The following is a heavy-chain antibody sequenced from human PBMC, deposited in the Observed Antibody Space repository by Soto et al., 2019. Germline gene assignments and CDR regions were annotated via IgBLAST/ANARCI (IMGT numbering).Heavy chain of an antibody. CDR2: IYHSGST. D-gene: IGHD4-17*01. V-gene: IGHV4-38-2*01. CDR3: AYDYGGNWGYYGMDV. CDR1: GYSISSGYC. J-gene: IGHJ6*02. Sequence: PSDTLSLTSAFSGYSISSGYCWGWLRPPPGKGLEWIGSIYHSGSTYYNPSLKSRVTISVDTSKNQFSLKLSSVTAADTAVYYCAYDYGGNWGYYGMDVWGQGTTVTVSS.